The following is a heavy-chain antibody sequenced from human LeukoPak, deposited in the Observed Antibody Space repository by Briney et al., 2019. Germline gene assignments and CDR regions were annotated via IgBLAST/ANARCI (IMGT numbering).Heavy chain of an antibody. CDR2: IYYSGST. J-gene: IGHJ3*02. Sequence: SETLSLTCTVSGGSISSYYWSWIRQPPGQGLEWIGHIYYSGSTNYNPSLKSRVTISVDTYKNQFSLKLSSVTAADTAVYYCARRYSSGQNTFDIWGQGTMVTVSS. D-gene: IGHD6-19*01. CDR1: GGSISSYY. V-gene: IGHV4-59*08. CDR3: ARRYSSGQNTFDI.